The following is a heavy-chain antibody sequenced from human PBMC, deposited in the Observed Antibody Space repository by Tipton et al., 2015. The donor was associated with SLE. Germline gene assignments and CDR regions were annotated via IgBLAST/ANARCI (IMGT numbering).Heavy chain of an antibody. Sequence: TLSLTCDVYGGSFSGYYWRWVRQPPGKGLEWIGRISSNGFTNYNQFLKSRVTFLVDTSKNHFSLKLTSVTAADTALYFCARENWSFSHMAVWGLGTTVTVAS. V-gene: IGHV4-59*10. CDR2: ISSNGFT. J-gene: IGHJ6*04. CDR3: ARENWSFSHMAV. D-gene: IGHD1-1*01. CDR1: GGSFSGYY.